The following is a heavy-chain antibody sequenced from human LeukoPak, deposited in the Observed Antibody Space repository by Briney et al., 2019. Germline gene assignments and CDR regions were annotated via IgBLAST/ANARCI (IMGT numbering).Heavy chain of an antibody. J-gene: IGHJ3*02. D-gene: IGHD3-10*01. CDR2: ITGSGTST. CDR1: GLTFTNYA. V-gene: IGHV3-23*01. CDR3: AKARYGTGTYSAFDI. Sequence: PGGSLRLSCAASGLTFTNYAMTWVRQAPGKGPEGVSTITGSGTSTYYADSVKGRFTISRDISKNTLYLHMNSLRADDTALYYCAKARYGTGTYSAFDIWGQGTMVTVSS.